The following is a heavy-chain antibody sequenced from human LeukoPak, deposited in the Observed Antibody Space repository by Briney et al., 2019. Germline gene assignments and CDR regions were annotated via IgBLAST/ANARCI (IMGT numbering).Heavy chain of an antibody. J-gene: IGHJ4*02. CDR2: IIPIFGTA. Sequence: SVKVSCKASGGTFSSYAISWVRQAPGQGLEWMGRIIPIFGTAKYAQKFHGRVTNTTDEYTSTAYMYLSSRRAEDTAVYYCARSSLFGVVTVYFDYWGQGTLVTVSS. V-gene: IGHV1-69*05. CDR3: ARSSLFGVVTVYFDY. CDR1: GGTFSSYA. D-gene: IGHD3-3*01.